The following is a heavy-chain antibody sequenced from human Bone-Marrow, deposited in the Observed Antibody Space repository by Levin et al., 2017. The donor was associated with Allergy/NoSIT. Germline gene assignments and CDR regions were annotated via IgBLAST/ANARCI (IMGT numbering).Heavy chain of an antibody. CDR2: IKSKIDGGTT. J-gene: IGHJ6*02. CDR3: TTDEWVDGAHPYFYGIDV. CDR1: GFSFRSAW. Sequence: GGSLRLSCAVSGFSFRSAWMKWVRQAPGKGLEWIGRIKSKIDGGTTDYAASVKDRFTISRDDSKTTLFLQMSSLKIEDTAVYYCTTDEWVDGAHPYFYGIDVWGLGTTVTVSS. V-gene: IGHV3-15*07. D-gene: IGHD4-17*01.